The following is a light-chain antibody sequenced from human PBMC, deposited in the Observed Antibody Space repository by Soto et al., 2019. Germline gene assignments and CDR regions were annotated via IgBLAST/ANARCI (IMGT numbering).Light chain of an antibody. J-gene: IGKJ1*01. V-gene: IGKV3-20*01. CDR3: LQYGTPWWT. CDR2: GAS. Sequence: EIVLTQSPGTLSLSPGERVTLSCGASQSVPANYLAWYQQTPGQAPRLIIYGASNSATGIPDRFSGSGSGTDFTLTVSRLEPEDFAVYFCLQYGTPWWTFGQGARVEIK. CDR1: QSVPANY.